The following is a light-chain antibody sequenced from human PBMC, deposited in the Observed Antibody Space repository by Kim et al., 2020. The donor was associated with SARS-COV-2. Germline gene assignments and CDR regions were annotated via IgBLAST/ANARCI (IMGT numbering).Light chain of an antibody. CDR3: CSYAGNNNLV. CDR1: SSDIGVYNY. Sequence: GQSVTSSCTRTSSDIGVYNYVSWYQQYPGRAPQLMIYEVTKRPSGVPDRFSGSKSGNTASLTVSGLQADDEADYYCCSYAGNNNLVFGGGTKLTVL. J-gene: IGLJ3*02. V-gene: IGLV2-8*01. CDR2: EVT.